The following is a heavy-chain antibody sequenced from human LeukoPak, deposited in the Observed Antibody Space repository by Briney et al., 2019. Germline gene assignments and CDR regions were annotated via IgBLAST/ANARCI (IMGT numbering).Heavy chain of an antibody. CDR2: IDSGGDT. J-gene: IGHJ4*02. Sequence: PSESLSLTCTVSGGSIGRSYYWGWIRQPPGKALDWIGSIDSGGDTDHNPSLKSRVTMPVDTSKNHFSLKLSSVTAADRAVYYCARHASGVFDYWGQGTLVTVSS. V-gene: IGHV4-39*01. CDR3: ARHASGVFDY. CDR1: GGSIGRSYY. D-gene: IGHD1-26*01.